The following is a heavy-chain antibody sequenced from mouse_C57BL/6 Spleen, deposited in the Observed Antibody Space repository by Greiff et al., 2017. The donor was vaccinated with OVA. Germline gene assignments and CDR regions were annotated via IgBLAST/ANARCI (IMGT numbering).Heavy chain of an antibody. CDR3: ARIARSCDVGYFDY. J-gene: IGHJ2*01. Sequence: EVQVVESGGGLVQPGGSLSLSCAASGFTFTDYYMSWVRQPPGKALEWLGFIRHKANGYTTESSVSVKGRFTISRDNSQSILYLQMNALRAEDSATYCCARIARSCDVGYFDYWGQGTTLTVSS. V-gene: IGHV7-3*01. CDR1: GFTFTDYY. D-gene: IGHD1-3*01. CDR2: IRHKANGYTT.